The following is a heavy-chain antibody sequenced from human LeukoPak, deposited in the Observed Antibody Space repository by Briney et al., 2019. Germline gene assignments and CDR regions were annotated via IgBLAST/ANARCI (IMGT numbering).Heavy chain of an antibody. V-gene: IGHV4-34*01. J-gene: IGHJ4*02. Sequence: SETLSLTCAVYGGSFSGYYWSWIRQPPGKGREWIGEINHSGSTNYNPSLKSRVTISVDTSKNQFSLKLSSVTAADTAVYYCVRERTTRVVDYWGQGTLVTVSS. CDR3: VRERTTRVVDY. D-gene: IGHD1-14*01. CDR2: INHSGST. CDR1: GGSFSGYY.